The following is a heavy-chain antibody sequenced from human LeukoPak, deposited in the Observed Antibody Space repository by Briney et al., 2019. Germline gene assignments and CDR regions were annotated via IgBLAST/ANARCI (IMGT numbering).Heavy chain of an antibody. CDR3: AKDQAEYYYDSSGYWLY. D-gene: IGHD3-22*01. CDR1: GFTFSSYA. Sequence: WGSLRLSCAASGFTFSSYAMSWVRQAPGKGLEWVSAISYSGGSTYYADSVKGRFTISRDNSKNTLYLQMNSLRAEDTAVYYCAKDQAEYYYDSSGYWLYWGQGTLVTVSS. CDR2: ISYSGGST. J-gene: IGHJ4*02. V-gene: IGHV3-23*01.